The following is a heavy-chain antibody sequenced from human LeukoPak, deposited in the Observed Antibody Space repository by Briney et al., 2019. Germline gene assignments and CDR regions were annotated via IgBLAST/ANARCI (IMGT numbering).Heavy chain of an antibody. CDR3: ARDGEDIVLVPAAIRYYYYYMDV. D-gene: IGHD2-2*01. Sequence: GASVKVSCKASGGTFSSYTIRWVRQAPGRGLEWMGRIIPILGIANYAQKIQGRVTINAEKYTSTAYMEMSRLRSEDTAVYYCARDGEDIVLVPAAIRYYYYYMDVWGKGTTVTVSS. J-gene: IGHJ6*03. CDR2: IIPILGIA. V-gene: IGHV1-69*04. CDR1: GGTFSSYT.